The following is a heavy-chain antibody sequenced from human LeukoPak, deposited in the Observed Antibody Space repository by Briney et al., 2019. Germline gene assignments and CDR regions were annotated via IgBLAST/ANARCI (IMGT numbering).Heavy chain of an antibody. V-gene: IGHV4-59*12. J-gene: IGHJ4*02. Sequence: SETLSLTCTVSGGSISSYYWSWIRQPPGKGLEWIGYIYYSGSTNYNPSLKSRVTISVDTSKNQFSLKLSSVTAADTAVYYCARLGATDYWGQGTLVTVSS. CDR3: ARLGATDY. CDR2: IYYSGST. CDR1: GGSISSYY. D-gene: IGHD1-26*01.